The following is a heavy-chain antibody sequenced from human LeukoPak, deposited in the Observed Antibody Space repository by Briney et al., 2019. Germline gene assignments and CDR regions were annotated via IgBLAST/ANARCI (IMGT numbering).Heavy chain of an antibody. CDR1: GFTVSNYG. J-gene: IGHJ4*02. V-gene: IGHV3-23*01. Sequence: GGSLRLSCAASGFTVSNYGMNWVRQAPGRGLEWVSGIRDTGDSTYYADSVKGRFTISRDNSMNTLYLQMNSLRVKDTAVYYCAKPGYSHDIFRNFDYWGQGILVTVSS. CDR3: AKPGYSHDIFRNFDY. CDR2: IRDTGDST. D-gene: IGHD5-18*01.